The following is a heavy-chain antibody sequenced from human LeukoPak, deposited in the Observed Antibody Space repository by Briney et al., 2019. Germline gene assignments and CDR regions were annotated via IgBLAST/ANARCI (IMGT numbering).Heavy chain of an antibody. V-gene: IGHV4-38-2*02. CDR3: ARSRSVAGPPWFDP. CDR2: IYHSGST. J-gene: IGHJ5*02. Sequence: PSETLSLTCTVSGYSISSGYYWGWIRQPPGKGLEWIGSIYHSGSTYYNPSLKSRVTISVDTSKNQFSLKLSSVTAADTAVYYCARSRSVAGPPWFDPWGQGTLVTVSS. D-gene: IGHD6-19*01. CDR1: GYSISSGYY.